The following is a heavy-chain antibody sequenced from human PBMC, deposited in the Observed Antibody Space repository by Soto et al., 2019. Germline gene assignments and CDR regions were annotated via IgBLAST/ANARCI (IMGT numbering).Heavy chain of an antibody. CDR3: TKHYYDSSGYYLYFDY. CDR2: IKSKTDGGTT. Sequence: GGSLRLSCAASGFTFSNAWMSWVRQAPGKGLEWVGRIKSKTDGGTTDYAAPVKGRFTISRDDSKNTLYLQMNSLKTEDTAVYYCTKHYYDSSGYYLYFDYWGQGTLVTVYS. J-gene: IGHJ4*02. D-gene: IGHD3-22*01. V-gene: IGHV3-15*01. CDR1: GFTFSNAW.